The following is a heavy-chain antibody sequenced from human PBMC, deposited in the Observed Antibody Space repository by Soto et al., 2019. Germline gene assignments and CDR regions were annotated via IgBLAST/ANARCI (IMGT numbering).Heavy chain of an antibody. Sequence: GGSLRLSCAASGFTFSSYEMNWVRQAPGKGLEWVSYISSSGSTIYYADSVKGRFTISRDNAKNSLYLQMNSLRAEDTAVYYCARYCSSTSCAGHDAFDIWGQGTMVTVS. CDR3: ARYCSSTSCAGHDAFDI. J-gene: IGHJ3*02. CDR1: GFTFSSYE. CDR2: ISSSGSTI. V-gene: IGHV3-48*03. D-gene: IGHD2-2*01.